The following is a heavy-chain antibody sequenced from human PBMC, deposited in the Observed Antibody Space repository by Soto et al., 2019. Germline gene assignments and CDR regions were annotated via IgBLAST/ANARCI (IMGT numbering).Heavy chain of an antibody. CDR1: GFTFSSYA. Sequence: EVQLLESGGGLVQPGGSLRLSCAASGFTFSSYAMSWVRQAPGKGLEWVSAISGSGGSTYYADSVKGRFTISRNNSKNTLHLQMNRLRAEATAVYYCAKYRLRGDGYHYFDYWGQGTLVTVSS. CDR3: AKYRLRGDGYHYFDY. D-gene: IGHD3-10*01. CDR2: ISGSGGST. V-gene: IGHV3-23*01. J-gene: IGHJ4*02.